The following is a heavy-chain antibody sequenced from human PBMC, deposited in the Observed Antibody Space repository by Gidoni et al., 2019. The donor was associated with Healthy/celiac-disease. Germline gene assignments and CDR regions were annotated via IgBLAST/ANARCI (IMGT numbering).Heavy chain of an antibody. V-gene: IGHV4-59*01. CDR2: IYYSGST. CDR1: GGPISSYY. D-gene: IGHD3-10*01. J-gene: IGHJ4*02. Sequence: QVQLQESGPGLVKPSETLSLTCTVAGGPISSYYWSWIRQPPGKGLEWIGYIYYSGSTNYNPSLKSRVTISVDTSKNQFSLKLSSVTAADTAVYYCARGRKDTMVRGVTTYYFDYWGQGTLVTVSS. CDR3: ARGRKDTMVRGVTTYYFDY.